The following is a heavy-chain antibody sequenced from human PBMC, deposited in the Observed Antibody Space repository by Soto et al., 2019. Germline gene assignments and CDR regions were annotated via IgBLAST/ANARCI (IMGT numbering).Heavy chain of an antibody. J-gene: IGHJ4*02. D-gene: IGHD2-15*01. V-gene: IGHV4-39*01. Sequence: TLSLTCTVAGGSISSSSYYWGCIRQPPGKGLEWIGSIYYSGSTYYNPSLKSRVTISVDTSKNQFSLQLNSVTPEDTAVYYCASSGGGYCSGGSCRGLFDYWGQGTLVTVSS. CDR1: GGSISSSSYY. CDR2: IYYSGST. CDR3: ASSGGGYCSGGSCRGLFDY.